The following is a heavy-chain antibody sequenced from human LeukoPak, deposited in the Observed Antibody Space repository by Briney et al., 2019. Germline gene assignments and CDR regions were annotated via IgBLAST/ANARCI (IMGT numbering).Heavy chain of an antibody. Sequence: GASVKVSCKASGGTFSSYAISWVRQAPGQGLEWMGGIIPIFGTANYAQKFQGRVTMTTDTSTSTAYMELRSLRSDDTAVYFCARVKAVVTPWVFDYWGQGSLVTVSS. CDR3: ARVKAVVTPWVFDY. D-gene: IGHD4-23*01. V-gene: IGHV1-69*05. CDR2: IIPIFGTA. J-gene: IGHJ4*02. CDR1: GGTFSSYA.